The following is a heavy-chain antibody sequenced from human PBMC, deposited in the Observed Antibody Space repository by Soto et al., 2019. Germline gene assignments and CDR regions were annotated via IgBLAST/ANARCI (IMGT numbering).Heavy chain of an antibody. Sequence: SETLSLTCTVSGGSISSYYWSWIRQPAGKGLEWIGRIYTSGSTNYNPSLKSRVTMSADTSKNQFSLKLSSVTAADTAVYYCARDSKEYDFWSGWSMDVWGQGTTVTVSS. J-gene: IGHJ6*02. D-gene: IGHD3-3*01. V-gene: IGHV4-4*07. CDR2: IYTSGST. CDR1: GGSISSYY. CDR3: ARDSKEYDFWSGWSMDV.